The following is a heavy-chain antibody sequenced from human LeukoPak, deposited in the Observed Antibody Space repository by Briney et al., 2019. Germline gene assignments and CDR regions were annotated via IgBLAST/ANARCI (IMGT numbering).Heavy chain of an antibody. D-gene: IGHD3-22*01. J-gene: IGHJ5*02. CDR2: INPNSGGT. Sequence: ASVKVSCKASGYTFTGYCLHWVRQAPGQGLEWTGRINPNSGGTNYAQKFQDRVTMTRDTSISTAYMELSGLRSDDTAVYYCARCYDRSASNWFDPWGQGTLVTVSS. CDR1: GYTFTGYC. CDR3: ARCYDRSASNWFDP. V-gene: IGHV1-2*06.